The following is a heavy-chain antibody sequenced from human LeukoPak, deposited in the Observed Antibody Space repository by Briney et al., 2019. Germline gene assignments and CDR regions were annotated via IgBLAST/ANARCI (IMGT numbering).Heavy chain of an antibody. Sequence: PSQTLSLTCTVSGGSISSGSYYWSWIRQPAGKGLEWIGRIYTSGSTNYNPSLKSRVTISVDTSKNQFSLKLSPVTAADTAVYYCARVAFPGFDYWGQGTLVTVSS. V-gene: IGHV4-61*02. CDR3: ARVAFPGFDY. CDR2: IYTSGST. CDR1: GGSISSGSYY. J-gene: IGHJ4*02.